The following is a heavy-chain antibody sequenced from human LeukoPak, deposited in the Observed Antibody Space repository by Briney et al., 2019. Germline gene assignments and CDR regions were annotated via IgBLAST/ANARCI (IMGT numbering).Heavy chain of an antibody. CDR2: IYYTGST. J-gene: IGHJ4*02. V-gene: IGHV4-59*01. D-gene: IGHD2-2*02. Sequence: SETLSLTCTVSGGSISSYYWSWIRQPPGKGLEWIGYIYYTGSTTYNPSLKSRVTMSVDTSKNQFSLKLSSVTAADTAVYYCARYYCSSTTCHNFDFWGQGTLVTVSS. CDR1: GGSISSYY. CDR3: ARYYCSSTTCHNFDF.